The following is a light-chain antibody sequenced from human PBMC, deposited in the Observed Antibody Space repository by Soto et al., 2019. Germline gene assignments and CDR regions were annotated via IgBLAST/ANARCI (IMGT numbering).Light chain of an antibody. CDR2: EVS. V-gene: IGLV2-8*01. Sequence: QSVLTQPPSASGSPGQSVPISCTGTSSDVGCYNYVSWYQQHPGKAPKLMIYEVSKRPSGVPDRFSGSKSGNTASLTVSGLQSEDEADYYCSSYAGSNHYVVGTGTKLTVL. CDR1: SSDVGCYNY. J-gene: IGLJ1*01. CDR3: SSYAGSNHYV.